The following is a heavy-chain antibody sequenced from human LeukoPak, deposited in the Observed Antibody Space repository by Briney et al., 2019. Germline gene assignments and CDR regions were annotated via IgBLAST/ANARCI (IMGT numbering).Heavy chain of an antibody. CDR2: MYLSGTT. J-gene: IGHJ4*02. V-gene: IGHV4-39*07. D-gene: IGHD1-26*01. CDR3: AMDTLSSYDY. Sequence: NPSETLSLTCTVSGGSISSSSYYWGWIRQPPGKGLEWIGSMYLSGTTYYNPSLKSRVSISIDTSKNQFSLKLSSVTAADTAVYYCAMDTLSSYDYWGQGTLVTISS. CDR1: GGSISSSSYY.